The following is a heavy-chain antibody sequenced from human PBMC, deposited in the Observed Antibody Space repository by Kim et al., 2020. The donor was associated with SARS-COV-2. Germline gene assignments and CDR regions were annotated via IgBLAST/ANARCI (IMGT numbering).Heavy chain of an antibody. Sequence: SLKGRVTISVDASKNQFSLKLSSVTAADTAVYYCARLAGYYYDSSGYFDYWGQGTLVTVSS. CDR3: ARLAGYYYDSSGYFDY. V-gene: IGHV4-39*01. D-gene: IGHD3-22*01. J-gene: IGHJ4*02.